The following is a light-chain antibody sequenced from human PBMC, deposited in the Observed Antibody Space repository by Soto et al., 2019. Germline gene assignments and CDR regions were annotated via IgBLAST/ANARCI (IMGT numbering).Light chain of an antibody. V-gene: IGKV3-11*01. CDR1: QSVRIY. Sequence: VVLTQSPATLSLSPWERATLSCRASQSVRIYLAWYQQKPGQAPRLLIYEACNRATGIPARFSGSGSGTDFTLTIKSLEPEDFAVYYCQQRSYWLNLGQGTRLE. CDR3: QQRSYWLN. CDR2: EAC. J-gene: IGKJ5*01.